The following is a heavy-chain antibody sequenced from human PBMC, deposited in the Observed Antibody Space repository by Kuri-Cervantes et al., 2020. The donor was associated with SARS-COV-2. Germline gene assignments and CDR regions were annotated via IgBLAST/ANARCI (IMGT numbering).Heavy chain of an antibody. J-gene: IGHJ6*04. D-gene: IGHD5-12*01. CDR2: IYTSGST. Sequence: ESLKISCTVSGGSISSYYWSWIRQPAGKGLEWIGRIYTSGSTNYNPSLKSRVTMSVDTSKNQFSLKLSSVTAADTAVYYCAREPDVNRGYSGYDGFLDVWGKGTTVTVSS. V-gene: IGHV4-4*07. CDR1: GGSISSYY. CDR3: AREPDVNRGYSGYDGFLDV.